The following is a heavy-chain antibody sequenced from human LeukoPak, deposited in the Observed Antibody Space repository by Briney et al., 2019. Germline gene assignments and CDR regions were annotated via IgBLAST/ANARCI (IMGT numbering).Heavy chain of an antibody. J-gene: IGHJ4*02. CDR2: IYYSGST. CDR3: ARPGGSYAFDY. V-gene: IGHV4-39*01. D-gene: IGHD1-26*01. Sequence: SETLSLTCTVSGGSISSSSYYWGWIRQPPGKGLEWIGCIYYSGSTYYNPSLKSRVSISVDKSKNQFSLKLSSVTAADTAVYYCARPGGSYAFDYWGQGTLVTVSS. CDR1: GGSISSSSYY.